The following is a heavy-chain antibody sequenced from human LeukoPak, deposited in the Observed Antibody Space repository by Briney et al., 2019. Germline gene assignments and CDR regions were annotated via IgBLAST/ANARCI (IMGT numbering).Heavy chain of an antibody. J-gene: IGHJ4*02. CDR3: ARDHGMTTVTAFDY. Sequence: ASVKVSCKASGYTFTGYYMHWVRQTPGQGLEWMGWINPNSGGTNYAQKFQGRVTMTRDASISTAYMELSRLRSDDTAVYYCARDHGMTTVTAFDYWGQGTLVTVSS. CDR1: GYTFTGYY. D-gene: IGHD4-17*01. CDR2: INPNSGGT. V-gene: IGHV1-2*02.